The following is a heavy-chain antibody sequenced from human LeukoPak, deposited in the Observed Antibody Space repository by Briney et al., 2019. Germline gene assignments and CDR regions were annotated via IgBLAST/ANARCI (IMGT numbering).Heavy chain of an antibody. D-gene: IGHD3-10*01. J-gene: IGHJ4*02. CDR3: ARGDHYGSGSYWWYFDY. CDR1: GFTFSSYA. CDR2: ISYDGSNK. V-gene: IGHV3-30-3*01. Sequence: GGSLRLSCAASGFTFSSYAMHWVRQAPGKGLEWVAVISYDGSNKYYADSVKGRFTISRNNSKNTLYLQMNSLRAEDTAVYYCARGDHYGSGSYWWYFDYWGQGTLVTVSS.